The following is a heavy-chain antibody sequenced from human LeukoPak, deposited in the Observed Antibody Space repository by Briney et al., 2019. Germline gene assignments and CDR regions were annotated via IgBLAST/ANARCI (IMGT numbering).Heavy chain of an antibody. CDR1: GYTFTSYY. Sequence: ASVKASCKASGYTFTSYYMHWVRQAPGQGLEWMGIINPSGGSTSYAQKFQGRVTMTRDTSTSTVYMELSSLRSEDAAVYYCASLTVGATLFDYWGQGTLVTVSS. CDR3: ASLTVGATLFDY. CDR2: INPSGGST. D-gene: IGHD1-26*01. V-gene: IGHV1-46*01. J-gene: IGHJ4*02.